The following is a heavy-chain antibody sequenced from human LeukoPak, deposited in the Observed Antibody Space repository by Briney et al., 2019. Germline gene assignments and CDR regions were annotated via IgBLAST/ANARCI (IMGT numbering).Heavy chain of an antibody. Sequence: PGGSLRLSCASTFTFNIYGMHWVRQAPGKGLEWVAFIQYDGSKKYYADSGKGRFTISRDNSRNTLSLQMNSLRTEDTAVYYCARDRTAYSYGTLFDYWGQGTLVTVSS. CDR2: IQYDGSKK. CDR1: TFTFNIYG. J-gene: IGHJ4*02. CDR3: ARDRTAYSYGTLFDY. V-gene: IGHV3-30*02. D-gene: IGHD5-12*01.